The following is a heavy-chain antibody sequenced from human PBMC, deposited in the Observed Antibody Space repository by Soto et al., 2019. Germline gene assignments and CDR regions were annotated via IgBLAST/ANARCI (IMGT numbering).Heavy chain of an antibody. V-gene: IGHV4-39*02. Sequence: QLQLQESGPGLVKPSETLSLTCTVSGGSISSSSYYWGWIRQPPGKGLEWIGSIYYSGSTYYNPSLKSRVTISVDTSKNQFSLKLSSVTAADTAVYYCARDFGYSSGWYQVPRGNWFDPWGQGTLVTVSS. CDR3: ARDFGYSSGWYQVPRGNWFDP. J-gene: IGHJ5*02. D-gene: IGHD6-19*01. CDR2: IYYSGST. CDR1: GGSISSSSYY.